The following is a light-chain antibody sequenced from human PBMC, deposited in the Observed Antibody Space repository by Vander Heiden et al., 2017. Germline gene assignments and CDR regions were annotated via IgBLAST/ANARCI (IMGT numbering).Light chain of an antibody. CDR1: SSDVGGYIY. Sequence: QSALTQPASVSGSPGQSITISCTGTSSDVGGYIYVSWYQQYPGKVPKLMIYDVSDRPSGVSDRFSGSKSGNTASLTISGLQTEDEADYYCSSCTSSRTQVFGTGTKVTVL. V-gene: IGLV2-14*03. CDR2: DVS. CDR3: SSCTSSRTQV. J-gene: IGLJ1*01.